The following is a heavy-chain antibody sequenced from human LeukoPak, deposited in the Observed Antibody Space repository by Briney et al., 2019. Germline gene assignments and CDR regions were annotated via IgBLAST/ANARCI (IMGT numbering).Heavy chain of an antibody. Sequence: QTGGSLRLSCAVSGFTFSNYAMSWVRQAPGMGLEWVGFIRSKAYGGTTEYAASVKGRFTISRDDSKSIAYLQMNSLKTEDTAVYYCTRDLFPTYTNYYYNMDVWGQGTTVTVS. CDR2: IRSKAYGGTT. D-gene: IGHD2/OR15-2a*01. CDR1: GFTFSNYA. V-gene: IGHV3-49*04. CDR3: TRDLFPTYTNYYYNMDV. J-gene: IGHJ6*02.